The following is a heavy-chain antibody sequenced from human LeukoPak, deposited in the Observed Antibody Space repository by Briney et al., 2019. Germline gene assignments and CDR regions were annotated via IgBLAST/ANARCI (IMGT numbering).Heavy chain of an antibody. CDR3: AKDGVRYCSSTSCISYMDV. J-gene: IGHJ6*03. CDR1: GFTFSSYG. Sequence: GGSLRLSCAASGFTFSSYGMHWVRQAPGKGLEWVAVIWYDGSNKYYADSVKGRFTISRDNSKNTLYLQMNSLRAEDTAVYYCAKDGVRYCSSTSCISYMDVWGKGTTVTVSS. CDR2: IWYDGSNK. V-gene: IGHV3-33*06. D-gene: IGHD2-2*01.